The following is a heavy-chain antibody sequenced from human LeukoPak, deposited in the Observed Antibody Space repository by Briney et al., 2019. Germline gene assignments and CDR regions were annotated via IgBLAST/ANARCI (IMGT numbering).Heavy chain of an antibody. Sequence: QPGGSLRLSCAASGFTFSDYGMHWVRQAPGKGLEWVAVIWYDGSNKYYADSVKGRFTVSRDNSKNTLDLQMSSLRAEDTAVYYCAREQYGSDDALDIWGQGTLVTVSS. D-gene: IGHD3-10*01. CDR3: AREQYGSDDALDI. J-gene: IGHJ3*02. CDR2: IWYDGSNK. CDR1: GFTFSDYG. V-gene: IGHV3-33*01.